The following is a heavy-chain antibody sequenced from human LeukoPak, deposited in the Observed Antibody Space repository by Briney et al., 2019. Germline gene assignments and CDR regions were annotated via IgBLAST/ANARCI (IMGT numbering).Heavy chain of an antibody. CDR2: IYHGGST. J-gene: IGHJ4*02. CDR1: GGSISSGGYY. Sequence: SETLSLTCTVSGGSISSGGYYWSWIRQPPGKGLEWIGYIYHGGSTYYNPSLKSRVTISVDRSKNQFSLKLSSVTAADTAVYYCARTRIAAAGTWDYWGQGTLVTVSS. D-gene: IGHD6-13*01. CDR3: ARTRIAAAGTWDY. V-gene: IGHV4-30-2*01.